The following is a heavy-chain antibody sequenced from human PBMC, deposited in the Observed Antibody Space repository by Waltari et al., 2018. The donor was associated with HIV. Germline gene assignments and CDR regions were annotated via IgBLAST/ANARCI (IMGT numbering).Heavy chain of an antibody. J-gene: IGHJ4*02. V-gene: IGHV3-30*18. Sequence: QVQLVESGGGVVQPGRSLRLSCAASGFTFSSYGMHWVRQAPGKGGEWVAVISYDGSNKYYADSVEGRFTISRDNSKNTLYLQMNSLRAEDTAVYYCAKGWTPRYFDYWGQGTLVTVSS. CDR3: AKGWTPRYFDY. CDR2: ISYDGSNK. D-gene: IGHD1-1*01. CDR1: GFTFSSYG.